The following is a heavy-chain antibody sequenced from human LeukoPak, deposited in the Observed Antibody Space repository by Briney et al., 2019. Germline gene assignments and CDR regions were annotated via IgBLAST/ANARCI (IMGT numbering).Heavy chain of an antibody. CDR3: ARAPWGGSIGY. J-gene: IGHJ4*02. Sequence: SETLSLTCTVSGGSISSSSYYWGWIRQPPGKGLEWIGSIYYSGSTYYNPSLKSRVTLSVDTSKNQFSLKLSSVTAADTAVYYCARAPWGGSIGYWGQGTLVTVSS. V-gene: IGHV4-39*07. CDR2: IYYSGST. CDR1: GGSISSSSYY. D-gene: IGHD6-25*01.